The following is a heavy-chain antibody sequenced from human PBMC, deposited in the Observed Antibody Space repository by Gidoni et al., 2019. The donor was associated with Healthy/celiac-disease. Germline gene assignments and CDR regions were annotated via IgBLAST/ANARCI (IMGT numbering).Heavy chain of an antibody. D-gene: IGHD3-3*01. CDR1: GGSISSSRYY. Sequence: QLQLQESGPGLVKPSETLSLTCTVSGGSISSSRYYWGWIRQPPGKGLEWIGSIYYSGSTYYNPSLKSRVTISVDTSKNQFSLKLSSVTAADTAVYYCARVLWDFWSGYYTGYGMDVWGQGTTVTVSS. CDR2: IYYSGST. J-gene: IGHJ6*02. V-gene: IGHV4-39*01. CDR3: ARVLWDFWSGYYTGYGMDV.